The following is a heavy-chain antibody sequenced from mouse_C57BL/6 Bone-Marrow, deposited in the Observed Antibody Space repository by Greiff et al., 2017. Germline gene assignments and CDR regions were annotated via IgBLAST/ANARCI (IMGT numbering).Heavy chain of an antibody. V-gene: IGHV1-26*01. D-gene: IGHD2-3*01. CDR2: INPNNGGT. CDR3: ARGLLLDY. CDR1: GYTFTDYY. J-gene: IGHJ2*01. Sequence: EVQLQQSGPELVKPGASVKISCKASGYTFTDYYMNWVKQSHGKSLEWIGDINPNNGGTSYNQKFKGKATLTVDKSSSTAYRELRSLTSEDSAVYYCARGLLLDYWGQGTTLTVSS.